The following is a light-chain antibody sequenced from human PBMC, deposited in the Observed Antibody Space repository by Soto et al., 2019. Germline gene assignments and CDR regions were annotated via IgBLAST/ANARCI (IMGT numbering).Light chain of an antibody. CDR1: SSNIGNNY. CDR3: GTWGSSLSAGVV. CDR2: DNN. J-gene: IGLJ2*01. Sequence: QSVLTQPPSVSAAPGQTVTISCSGSSSNIGNNYVSWYQQLPGTAPKLLIYDNNKRPSGIPDRFSGSKSGTSATLGITGLQTGDEADYYCGTWGSSLSAGVVFGGGTKLTVL. V-gene: IGLV1-51*01.